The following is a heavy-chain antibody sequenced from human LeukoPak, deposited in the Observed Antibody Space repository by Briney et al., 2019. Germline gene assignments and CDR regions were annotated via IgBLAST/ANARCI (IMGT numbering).Heavy chain of an antibody. J-gene: IGHJ4*02. V-gene: IGHV1-69*13. CDR3: ARGRDGYNWVSDY. CDR2: IIPIFGTA. CDR1: GGTSSSYA. D-gene: IGHD5-24*01. Sequence: GASVKVSCKASGGTSSSYAISWVRQAPGQGLEWMGGIIPIFGTANYAQKFQGRVTITADESTSTAYMELSSLRSEDTAVYYCARGRDGYNWVSDYWGQGTLVTVSS.